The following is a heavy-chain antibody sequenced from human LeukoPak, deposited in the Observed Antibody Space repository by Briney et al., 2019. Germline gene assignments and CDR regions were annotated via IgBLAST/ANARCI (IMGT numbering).Heavy chain of an antibody. Sequence: GGSLRLSCAASGFTFSSYAMSWVRQAPGKGLDWVALISYDGSNKNYADSVKGRFTISRDNSKNTFYLQMNSLRPEDTAMYFCARGSLLRGPDYWGQGALVTVSS. J-gene: IGHJ4*02. D-gene: IGHD3-10*01. CDR1: GFTFSSYA. V-gene: IGHV3-30-3*01. CDR2: ISYDGSNK. CDR3: ARGSLLRGPDY.